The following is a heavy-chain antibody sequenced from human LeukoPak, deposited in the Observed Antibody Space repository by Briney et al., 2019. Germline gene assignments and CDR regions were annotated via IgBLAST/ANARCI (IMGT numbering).Heavy chain of an antibody. CDR2: ISSSSSYI. D-gene: IGHD3-22*01. Sequence: GGSLRLSCAASGFTFSSYSMNWVRQAPGKGLEWVSSISSSSSYIYYADSVKGRFTISRDNAKNSLYLQMNSLRAEDTAVYYCARAPYYYDSSGYYYPIAFDYWGQGTLVTVSS. CDR1: GFTFSSYS. V-gene: IGHV3-21*01. J-gene: IGHJ4*02. CDR3: ARAPYYYDSSGYYYPIAFDY.